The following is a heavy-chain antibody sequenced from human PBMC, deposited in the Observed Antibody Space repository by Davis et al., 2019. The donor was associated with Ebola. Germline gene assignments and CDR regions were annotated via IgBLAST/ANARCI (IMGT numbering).Heavy chain of an antibody. CDR2: ISYDGSDK. V-gene: IGHV3-30*04. Sequence: GESLKISCAASGFTFISYAMHWVRQAPGKGLEWVALISYDGSDKYYADSVKGRFTISRDNSKNTLYLQINNLRAEDTAVYYCARGLWLQLIYPDYWGQGTLVTVSS. J-gene: IGHJ4*02. CDR3: ARGLWLQLIYPDY. CDR1: GFTFISYA. D-gene: IGHD5-24*01.